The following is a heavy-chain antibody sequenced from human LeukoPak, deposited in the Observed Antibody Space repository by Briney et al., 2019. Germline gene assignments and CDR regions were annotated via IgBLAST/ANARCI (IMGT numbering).Heavy chain of an antibody. CDR2: IIPILGIA. CDR1: GGTFSSYT. Sequence: ASVKVSCKASGGTFSSYTISWVRQAPGQGLEWMGRIIPILGIANYAQKFQGRVTITADKSTSTAYMELSRLRSDDTAVYYCARGGYYYDSSGYDGYWGQGTLVTVSS. CDR3: ARGGYYYDSSGYDGY. J-gene: IGHJ4*02. D-gene: IGHD3-22*01. V-gene: IGHV1-69*02.